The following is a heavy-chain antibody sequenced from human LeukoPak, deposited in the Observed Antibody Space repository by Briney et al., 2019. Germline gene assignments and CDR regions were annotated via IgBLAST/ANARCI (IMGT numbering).Heavy chain of an antibody. CDR1: GFTFSSYS. CDR3: AKGGKWDVTPYDY. CDR2: ISGGGGST. V-gene: IGHV3-23*01. Sequence: GGSLRLSCAASGFTFSSYSMNWVRQAPGKGLEWVSTISGGGGSTYYADSVKGRFTISRDNSKNTLYLQVNSLRAEDTAVYYCAKGGKWDVTPYDYWGQGTLVTVSS. J-gene: IGHJ4*02. D-gene: IGHD1-26*01.